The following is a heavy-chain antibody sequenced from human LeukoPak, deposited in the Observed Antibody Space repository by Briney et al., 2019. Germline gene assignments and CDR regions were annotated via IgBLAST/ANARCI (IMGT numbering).Heavy chain of an antibody. J-gene: IGHJ6*03. Sequence: PGGSLRLSCAASGFTFSSYEMNWVRQAPGKGLEWVSYISSSGSTIYYADSVKGRFTISRDNAKNSLFLQMNSLRAEDMAVYYCARDRCSGGSCYGYYYYYYMDVWGKGTTVTISS. CDR3: ARDRCSGGSCYGYYYYYYMDV. CDR1: GFTFSSYE. D-gene: IGHD2-15*01. V-gene: IGHV3-48*03. CDR2: ISSSGSTI.